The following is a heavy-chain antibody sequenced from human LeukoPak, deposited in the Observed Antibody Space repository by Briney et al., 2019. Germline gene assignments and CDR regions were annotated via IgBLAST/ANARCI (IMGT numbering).Heavy chain of an antibody. CDR1: GGSISSYY. D-gene: IGHD6-6*01. CDR2: IYYSGST. V-gene: IGHV4-59*08. Sequence: PSETLSLTCTVSGGSISSYYWSWIRQPPGKRLEWIGYIYYSGSTNYNPSLKSRVTISVDTSKNQFSLKLSSVTAADTAVYYCARSYSSSSGIDYWGQGALVTVSS. CDR3: ARSYSSSSGIDY. J-gene: IGHJ4*02.